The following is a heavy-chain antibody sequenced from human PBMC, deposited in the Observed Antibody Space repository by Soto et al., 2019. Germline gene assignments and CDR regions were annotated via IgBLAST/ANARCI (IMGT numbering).Heavy chain of an antibody. D-gene: IGHD2-8*01. CDR1: GFTFSSYA. V-gene: IGHV3-23*01. J-gene: IGHJ6*02. Sequence: GSLRLSCAASGFTFSSYAMSWVRQAPGKGLEWVSAISGSGGSTYYADSVKGRFTISRDNSKNTLYLQMNSLRAEDTAVYYCAKDWGYCTNGVCYTAMDVWGQGTTVTVSS. CDR3: AKDWGYCTNGVCYTAMDV. CDR2: ISGSGGST.